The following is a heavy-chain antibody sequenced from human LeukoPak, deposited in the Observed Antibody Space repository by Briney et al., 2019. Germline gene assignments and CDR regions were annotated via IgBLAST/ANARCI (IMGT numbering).Heavy chain of an antibody. V-gene: IGHV1-2*02. J-gene: IGHJ5*02. CDR2: INPNSGGT. Sequence: ASVKVSCKASGYTFTGYYMHWVRQAPGQGLEWMGWINPNSGGTNYAQKFQGRVTMTRYTSISTAYMELSRLRSDDTAVYYCARGKAAAGTRWFDPWGQGTLVTVSS. CDR3: ARGKAAAGTRWFDP. D-gene: IGHD6-13*01. CDR1: GYTFTGYY.